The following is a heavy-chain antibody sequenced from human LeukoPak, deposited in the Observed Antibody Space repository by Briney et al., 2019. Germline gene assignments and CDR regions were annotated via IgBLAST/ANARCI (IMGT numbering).Heavy chain of an antibody. V-gene: IGHV1-2*06. CDR3: ARVSVGFLEWLLHDKCDAFDI. CDR1: GYTFTGYY. CDR2: INPNSGGT. J-gene: IGHJ3*02. D-gene: IGHD3-3*01. Sequence: ASVKVSCKASGYTFTGYYMHWVRQAPGQGLEWMGRINPNSGGTNYAQKFQGRVTMTRDTSISTAYMELSRLRFDDTAVYYCARVSVGFLEWLLHDKCDAFDIWGQGTMVTVSS.